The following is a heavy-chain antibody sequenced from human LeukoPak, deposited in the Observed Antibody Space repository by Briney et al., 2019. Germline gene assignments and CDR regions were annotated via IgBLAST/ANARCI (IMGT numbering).Heavy chain of an antibody. J-gene: IGHJ4*02. CDR3: ARLIVGCTDGVCYKGHLY. CDR1: RDYIRHIDYY. CDR2: VYRSGTT. V-gene: IGHV4-39*07. D-gene: IGHD2-8*01. Sequence: SETLSLTCSVSRDYIRHIDYYWVWIRQPPGKGLEWIGNVYRSGTTSYNPSFSSRVTMSIDTSKSQFSLRVNSVTAADSAVYYCARLIVGCTDGVCYKGHLYWGQGTLVTVSS.